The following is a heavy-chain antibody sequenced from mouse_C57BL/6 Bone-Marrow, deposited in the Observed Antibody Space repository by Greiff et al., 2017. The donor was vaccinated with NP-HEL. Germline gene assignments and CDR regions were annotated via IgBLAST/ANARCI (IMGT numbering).Heavy chain of an antibody. Sequence: EVKVVESEGGLVQPGSSMKLSCTASGFTFSDYYMAWVRQVPEKGLEWVANINYDGSSTYYLDSLKSRFIISRDNAKNILYLQMSSLKSEDTATYYCARDRHYDYALDYWGQGTTLTVSS. D-gene: IGHD2-4*01. CDR2: INYDGSST. CDR3: ARDRHYDYALDY. CDR1: GFTFSDYY. V-gene: IGHV5-16*01. J-gene: IGHJ2*01.